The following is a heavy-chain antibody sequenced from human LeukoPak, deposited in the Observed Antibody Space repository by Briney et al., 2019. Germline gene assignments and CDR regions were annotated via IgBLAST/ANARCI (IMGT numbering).Heavy chain of an antibody. J-gene: IGHJ4*02. CDR2: IRGDGSST. V-gene: IGHV3-74*01. CDR1: GFTFSTFW. D-gene: IGHD6-25*01. CDR3: SRDSSGWGFDY. Sequence: GGSLRLSCAASGFTFSTFWMHWVRQAPGKGLVWVSGIRGDGSSTIYADSAKGRFTISRDNARNTLYLQVNSLRAEDTAVYYWSRDSSGWGFDYWGQRTLVTVSS.